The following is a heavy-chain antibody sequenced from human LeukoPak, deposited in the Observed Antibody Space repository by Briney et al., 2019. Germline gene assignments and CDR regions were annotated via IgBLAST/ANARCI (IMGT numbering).Heavy chain of an antibody. Sequence: GGSLRLSCAASGFTFSSYAMHWVRQAPGKGLEWVAVMSYDGSNKDYADSVKGRFTISRDNSKNTLYLQMNSLRAEDTAVYYCARDLSLIAYWGQGTLVTVSS. CDR3: ARDLSLIAY. V-gene: IGHV3-30*01. J-gene: IGHJ4*02. CDR2: MSYDGSNK. CDR1: GFTFSSYA.